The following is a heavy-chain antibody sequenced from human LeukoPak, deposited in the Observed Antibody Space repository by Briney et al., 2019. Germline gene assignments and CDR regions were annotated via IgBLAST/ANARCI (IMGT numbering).Heavy chain of an antibody. Sequence: GGSLRLSCAASGFTFSSYSMNWVRQAPEKGLEWVSHITASGTAMFYADSVKGRFTISRDNAKNSLYLQMNSLRDEDTAVYYCASSGSYRFDYWGQGTLVTVSS. CDR1: GFTFSSYS. D-gene: IGHD1-26*01. CDR2: ITASGTAM. CDR3: ASSGSYRFDY. J-gene: IGHJ4*02. V-gene: IGHV3-48*02.